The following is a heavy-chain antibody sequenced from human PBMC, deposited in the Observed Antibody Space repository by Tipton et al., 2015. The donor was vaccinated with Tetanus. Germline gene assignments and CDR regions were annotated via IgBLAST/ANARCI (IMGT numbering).Heavy chain of an antibody. D-gene: IGHD5-12*01. V-gene: IGHV4-59*01. CDR2: IHSSGST. Sequence: LRLSCSVSGGSISGYFWTWIRQPPGKGPEWIGQIHSSGSTNYIPSLKSRVTISLDTSKNQFSLRLTSVTAADTAVYYCGRHDPYDAFNYWSQGTLVSVSS. CDR3: GRHDPYDAFNY. CDR1: GGSISGYF. J-gene: IGHJ4*02.